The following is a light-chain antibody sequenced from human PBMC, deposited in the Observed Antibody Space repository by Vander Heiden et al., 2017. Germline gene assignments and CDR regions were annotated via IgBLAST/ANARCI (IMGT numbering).Light chain of an antibody. Sequence: SYELTQPPSVSVSPGQTASITCSGDKLGDKYASWYQQKPGQSPALVIQQNSKRPSGIPERFSGSNSGNTATLTISGTRAWDEADYYCQAWDSSTVVFGGGTKLTVL. CDR3: QAWDSSTVV. J-gene: IGLJ2*01. CDR1: KLGDKY. V-gene: IGLV3-1*01. CDR2: QNS.